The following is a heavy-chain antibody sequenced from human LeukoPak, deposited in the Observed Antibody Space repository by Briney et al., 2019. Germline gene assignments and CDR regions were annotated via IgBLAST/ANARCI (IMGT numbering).Heavy chain of an antibody. D-gene: IGHD3-3*01. CDR3: AKDLRRFLEWLLDAFDI. J-gene: IGHJ3*02. CDR1: GFTFSSYG. Sequence: GGSLRLSCAASGFTFSSYGMHWVRQAPGKGLEWVAFIRYDGSNKYCADSVKGRFTISRDNSKNTLYLQMNSLRAEDTAVYYCAKDLRRFLEWLLDAFDIWGQGTMVTVSS. CDR2: IRYDGSNK. V-gene: IGHV3-30*02.